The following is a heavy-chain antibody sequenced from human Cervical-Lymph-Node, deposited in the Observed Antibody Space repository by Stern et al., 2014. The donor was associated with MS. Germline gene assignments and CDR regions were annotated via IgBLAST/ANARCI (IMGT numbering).Heavy chain of an antibody. Sequence: QVQLQQWGAGLLKPSETLSLTCGISGGPFVGYYWTWVRQAPGKGLEWIGELHHRGTSHYNPSLKSRVTLSGDTSRNQFSRTLTSVTAADTAVYYCARIPYYFVGFDYWGQGTLVTVSS. CDR1: GGPFVGYY. CDR2: LHHRGTS. J-gene: IGHJ4*02. CDR3: ARIPYYFVGFDY. D-gene: IGHD2/OR15-2a*01. V-gene: IGHV4-34*01.